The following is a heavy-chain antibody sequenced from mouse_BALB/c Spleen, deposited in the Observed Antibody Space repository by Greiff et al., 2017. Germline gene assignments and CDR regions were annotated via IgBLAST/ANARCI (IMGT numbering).Heavy chain of an antibody. D-gene: IGHD1-2*01. CDR2: ISDGGSYT. CDR3: ARANYYGYLYAMDY. J-gene: IGHJ4*01. V-gene: IGHV5-4*02. Sequence: EVNVVESGGGLVKPGGSLKLSCAASGFTFSDYYMYWVRQTPEKRLEWVATISDGGSYTYYPDSVKGRFTISRDNAKNNLYLQMSSLKSEDTAMYYCARANYYGYLYAMDYWGQGTSVTVSS. CDR1: GFTFSDYY.